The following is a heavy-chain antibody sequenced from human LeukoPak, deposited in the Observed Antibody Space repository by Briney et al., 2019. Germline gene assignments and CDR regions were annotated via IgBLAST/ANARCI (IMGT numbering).Heavy chain of an antibody. D-gene: IGHD1/OR15-1a*01. CDR1: GLTFSSYW. Sequence: GGSLRLSCAASGLTFSSYWMHWVRQAPGKGLVWVSRINGDGISTSYADSVKGRFTISRDNAKNTLYLQMTSLRAEDTAVYYCATNTLGGPDYWGQGTLVTVSS. V-gene: IGHV3-74*01. J-gene: IGHJ4*02. CDR2: INGDGIST. CDR3: ATNTLGGPDY.